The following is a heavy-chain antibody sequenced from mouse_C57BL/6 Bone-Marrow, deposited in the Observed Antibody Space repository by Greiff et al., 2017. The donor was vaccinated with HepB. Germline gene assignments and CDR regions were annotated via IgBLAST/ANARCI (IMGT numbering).Heavy chain of an antibody. CDR2: ISSGSSTI. CDR1: GFTFSDYG. CDR3: ARRLRLQAMDY. J-gene: IGHJ4*01. Sequence: DVMLVESGGGLVKPGGSLKLSCAASGFTFSDYGMHWVRQAPEKGLEWVAYISSGSSTIYYADTVKGRFTISRDNAKNTLFLQMTSLRSEDTAMYYCARRLRLQAMDYWGQGTSVTVSS. V-gene: IGHV5-17*01. D-gene: IGHD3-2*02.